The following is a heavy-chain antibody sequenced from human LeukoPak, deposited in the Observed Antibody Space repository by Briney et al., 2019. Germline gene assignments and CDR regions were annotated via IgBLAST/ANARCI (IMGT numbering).Heavy chain of an antibody. J-gene: IGHJ3*02. Sequence: SETLSLACAVSGNSLSRSYYWGWIRQLPGKGLEWVGNIYHSGSTYYNPSLKSRVAISVDTSRNQFSLRLNSVTTADTAVYYCARDWDGFDIWGQGTVVTVSS. CDR1: GNSLSRSYY. CDR2: IYHSGST. V-gene: IGHV4-38-2*02. CDR3: ARDWDGFDI.